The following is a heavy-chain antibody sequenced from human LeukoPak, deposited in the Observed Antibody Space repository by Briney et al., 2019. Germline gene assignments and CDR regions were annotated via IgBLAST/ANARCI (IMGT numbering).Heavy chain of an antibody. Sequence: QPGGSLRLSCAASGFTFSSYGMHWVRQAPGKGLEWVAVISYDGSNKYFADSVKGRFTISRDNSKNTPYLQMNSLRAEDTAVYYCAKGGTSWTIDYWGQGTLVTVSS. CDR2: ISYDGSNK. V-gene: IGHV3-30*18. CDR1: GFTFSSYG. D-gene: IGHD2-2*01. J-gene: IGHJ4*02. CDR3: AKGGTSWTIDY.